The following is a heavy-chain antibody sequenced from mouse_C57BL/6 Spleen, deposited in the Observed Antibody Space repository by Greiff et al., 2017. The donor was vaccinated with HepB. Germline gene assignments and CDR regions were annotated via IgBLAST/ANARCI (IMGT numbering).Heavy chain of an antibody. D-gene: IGHD2-2*01. CDR2: IDPANGNT. Sequence: EVQLQQSVAELVRPGASVKLSCTASGFNIKNTYMHWVKQRPEQGLEWIGRIDPANGNTKYAPKFQGKATITADTSSNTAYLQRSSLTSEDTANYYCARAGGYGYDEFDYWGQGTTLTVSS. J-gene: IGHJ2*01. CDR3: ARAGGYGYDEFDY. V-gene: IGHV14-3*01. CDR1: GFNIKNTY.